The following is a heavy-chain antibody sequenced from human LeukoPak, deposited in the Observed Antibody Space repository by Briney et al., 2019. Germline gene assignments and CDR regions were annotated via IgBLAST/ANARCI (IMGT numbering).Heavy chain of an antibody. D-gene: IGHD4-17*01. CDR1: GGSISSGDYY. CDR3: ARGDYGDYSTFDY. Sequence: SETLSLTCTVSGGSISSGDYYWGWIRQPRGKGLEWIGYIYYSGSTYYNPSLKSRVTISVDTSKNQFSLKLSSVTAADTAVYYCARGDYGDYSTFDYWGQGTLVTVSS. J-gene: IGHJ4*02. V-gene: IGHV4-30-4*01. CDR2: IYYSGST.